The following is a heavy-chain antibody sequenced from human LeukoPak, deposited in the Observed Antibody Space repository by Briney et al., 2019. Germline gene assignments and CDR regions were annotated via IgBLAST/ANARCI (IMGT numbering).Heavy chain of an antibody. V-gene: IGHV1-46*01. D-gene: IGHD4-17*01. J-gene: IGHJ4*02. CDR1: GYTFTTYY. CDR2: INPSGGST. CDR3: ARGTVTTIDY. Sequence: ASVKVSCTASGYTFTTYYMHWVRQAPGQGLEWMGRINPSGGSTGCAQKFQGRVIMTRDTSTSTVYMELSSLISEDTAVYYCARGTVTTIDYWGQGTLVTVSS.